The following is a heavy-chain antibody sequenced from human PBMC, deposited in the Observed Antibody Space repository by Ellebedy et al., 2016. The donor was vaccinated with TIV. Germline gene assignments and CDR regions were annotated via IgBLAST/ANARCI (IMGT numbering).Heavy chain of an antibody. Sequence: ASVKVSXXASGYTFTNYGITWVRQAPGQGLEWMGWISANSGNTIYAQKLQGRVTMTTDTSASTAYMELRSLTSDDTAVYYCARDRHYSFDNWGQGTLVTVSS. CDR3: ARDRHYSFDN. V-gene: IGHV1-18*01. D-gene: IGHD1-26*01. J-gene: IGHJ4*02. CDR1: GYTFTNYG. CDR2: ISANSGNT.